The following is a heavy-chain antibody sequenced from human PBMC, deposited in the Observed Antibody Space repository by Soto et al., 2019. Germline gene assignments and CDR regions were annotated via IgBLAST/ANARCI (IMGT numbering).Heavy chain of an antibody. D-gene: IGHD6-6*01. J-gene: IGHJ6*04. CDR1: GGTFSSYA. CDR3: ARVWYSSSSTYYYGMDV. V-gene: IGHV1-69*13. CDR2: IIPIFGTA. Sequence: SVKVSCKASGGTFSSYAISWVRQAPGQGLEWMGGIIPIFGTANYAQKFQGRVTITADESTSTAYMELSSLRSEDTAVYYCARVWYSSSSTYYYGMDVWGKGTTVTVSS.